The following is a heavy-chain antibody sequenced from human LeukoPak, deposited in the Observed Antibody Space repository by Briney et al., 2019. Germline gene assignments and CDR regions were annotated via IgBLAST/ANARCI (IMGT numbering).Heavy chain of an antibody. CDR3: AKVGVSGWYYFDY. CDR2: ISGSDGGT. V-gene: IGHV3-23*01. J-gene: IGHJ4*02. CDR1: GFXFSSYA. Sequence: GGSLRLSCGASGFXFSSYAMSWVRQAPGKGLEWFSAISGSDGGTYYADSVKGRFTISRDNSKNTLYLQMNSLRAEDTAVYYCAKVGVSGWYYFDYWGQGTLVTVSS. D-gene: IGHD6-19*01.